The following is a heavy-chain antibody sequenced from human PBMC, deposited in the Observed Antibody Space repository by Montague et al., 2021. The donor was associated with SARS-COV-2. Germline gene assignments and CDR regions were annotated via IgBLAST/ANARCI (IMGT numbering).Heavy chain of an antibody. CDR3: VTPGKTAVAGQFDY. J-gene: IGHJ4*02. CDR2: IYEGATT. Sequence: SETLSLTCTVSGGSIRSTTFYWGWIRQSPGKGLEWVGYIYEGATTXYNPSLESRVAISLDTPNNQFSLKITSLIVADTAIYYCVTPGKTAVAGQFDYWGPGILVTVSS. CDR1: GGSIRSTTFY. D-gene: IGHD6-19*01. V-gene: IGHV4-39*07.